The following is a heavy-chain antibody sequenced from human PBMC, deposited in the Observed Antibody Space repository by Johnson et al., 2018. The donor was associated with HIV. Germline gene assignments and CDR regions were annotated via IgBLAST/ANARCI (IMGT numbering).Heavy chain of an antibody. CDR1: GFTFSDYY. D-gene: IGHD3-22*01. V-gene: IGHV3-11*01. J-gene: IGHJ3*01. CDR3: ATITRSYYFDSSGYLYDAFVL. Sequence: QVQLVESGGGLVKPGGSLRLSCAASGFTFSDYYMSWIRQAPGKGLEWISYIGSSGSPIYYADSVRGRFTISRNDSENTLRLQMNSLKTEDTALHYCATITRSYYFDSSGYLYDAFVLWGQGTVVTVSS. CDR2: IGSSGSPI.